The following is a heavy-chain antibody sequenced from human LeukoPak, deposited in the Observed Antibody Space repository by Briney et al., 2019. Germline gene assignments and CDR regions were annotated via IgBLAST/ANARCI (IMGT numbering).Heavy chain of an antibody. CDR2: IIPILGIA. V-gene: IGHV1-69*04. J-gene: IGHJ6*03. CDR3: ARGLRKRITIFGVVIQPAYYYMDV. D-gene: IGHD3-3*01. CDR1: GGTFSSYA. Sequence: SVKVSCKASGGTFSSYAISWVRQAPGQGLEWMGRIIPILGIANYAQKFQGRVTITADKSTSTAYMELSSLRSEDTAVYYCARGLRKRITIFGVVIQPAYYYMDVWGKGTTVTVSS.